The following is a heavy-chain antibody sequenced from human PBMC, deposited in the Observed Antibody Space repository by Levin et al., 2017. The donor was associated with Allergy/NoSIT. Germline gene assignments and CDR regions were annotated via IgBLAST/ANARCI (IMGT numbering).Heavy chain of an antibody. Sequence: GGSLRLSCAASGFTFSSDVMSWVRQAPGKGLEWVSGISGSGDTTYYADSVKGRFTISRDNSKDTLYLQLNSLRVEDTAVYYCAKGSYCSAGTCYSRLGYWGQGTLVTVSS. CDR1: GFTFSSDV. CDR3: AKGSYCSAGTCYSRLGY. V-gene: IGHV3-23*01. J-gene: IGHJ4*02. CDR2: ISGSGDTT. D-gene: IGHD2-15*01.